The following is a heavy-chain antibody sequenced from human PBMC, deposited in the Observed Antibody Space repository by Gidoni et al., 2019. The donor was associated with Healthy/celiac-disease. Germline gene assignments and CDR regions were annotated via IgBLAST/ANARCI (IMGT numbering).Heavy chain of an antibody. Sequence: QVQLQESGPGLVKPSQTLSLTCPVSGGPISSGGYYWSWIRQRPGKGLEWIGYISYSGSTYYNPSLKRRVTISVDTSKHQFSLKLSSVTAADTAVYYCARGRGGGPYPFDYWGQGTLLTVSS. CDR3: ARGRGGGPYPFDY. J-gene: IGHJ4*02. D-gene: IGHD2-15*01. V-gene: IGHV4-31*03. CDR2: ISYSGST. CDR1: GGPISSGGYY.